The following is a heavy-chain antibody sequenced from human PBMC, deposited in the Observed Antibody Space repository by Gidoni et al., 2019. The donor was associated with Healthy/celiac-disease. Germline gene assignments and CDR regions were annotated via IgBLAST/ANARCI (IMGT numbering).Heavy chain of an antibody. Sequence: QVQLQESGPGLVKPSQTLSLPCPVSGGSISSGGYYWSWIRQHPGKGLEWIGYIYYSGSTYYNPSLKSRVTISVDTSKNQFSLKLSSVTAADTAVYYCARVKGRLLEWIAYWYFDLWGRGTLVTVSS. V-gene: IGHV4-31*03. CDR2: IYYSGST. J-gene: IGHJ2*01. CDR3: ARVKGRLLEWIAYWYFDL. D-gene: IGHD3-3*01. CDR1: GGSISSGGYY.